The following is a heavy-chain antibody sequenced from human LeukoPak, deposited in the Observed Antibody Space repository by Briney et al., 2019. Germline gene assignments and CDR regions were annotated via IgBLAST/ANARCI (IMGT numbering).Heavy chain of an antibody. CDR2: ITPIFGTA. J-gene: IGHJ3*02. CDR3: ARDPSPIAVAVAFDI. V-gene: IGHV1-69*05. CDR1: GGTFSSYA. D-gene: IGHD6-19*01. Sequence: GASVKVSCKASGGTFSSYAISWVRQAPGQGLEWMGRITPIFGTANYAQKFQGRVTTTTDESTSTAYMELSSLRSEDTAVYYCARDPSPIAVAVAFDIWGQGTMVTVSS.